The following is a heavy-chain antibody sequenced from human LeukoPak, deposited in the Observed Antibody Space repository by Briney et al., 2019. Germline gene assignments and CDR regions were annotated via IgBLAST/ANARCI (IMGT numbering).Heavy chain of an antibody. V-gene: IGHV1-69*06. CDR3: ARGVGGRITMVRGVHNWFDP. CDR2: IIPIFGTA. CDR1: GGTFSSYA. Sequence: SVKVSCKASGGTFSSYAISWVRQAPGQGLEWMGGIIPIFGTANYAQKFQGRVTITADKSTSTAYMELSSLRSEDTAVYYCARGVGGRITMVRGVHNWFDPWGQGTLVTVSS. D-gene: IGHD3-10*01. J-gene: IGHJ5*02.